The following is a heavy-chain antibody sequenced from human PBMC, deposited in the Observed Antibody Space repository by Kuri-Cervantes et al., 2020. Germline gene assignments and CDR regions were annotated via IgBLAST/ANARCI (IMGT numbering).Heavy chain of an antibody. CDR2: ISYDGSNK. D-gene: IGHD3-16*01. CDR3: ANDGGQGGFDP. V-gene: IGHV3-30*18. CDR1: GFTFSSYG. J-gene: IGHJ5*02. Sequence: GGSLRLSCAASGFTFSSYGMHWVRQAPGKVLEWVAVISYDGSNKYYADSVKGRFTISRDNSKNTLYLQMNSLRAEDTAVYYCANDGGQGGFDPWGQGTLVTVSS.